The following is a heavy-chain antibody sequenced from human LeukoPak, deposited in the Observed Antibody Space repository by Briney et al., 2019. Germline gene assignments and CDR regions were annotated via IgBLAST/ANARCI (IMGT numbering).Heavy chain of an antibody. D-gene: IGHD3-9*01. V-gene: IGHV3-53*01. CDR3: ARDPHFDWFSVDGGAFDI. J-gene: IGHJ3*02. CDR1: GFTVSSNY. CDR2: IYSGGST. Sequence: GGSLRLSCAASGFTVSSNYMSWVRQAPGKGLEWVSVIYSGGSTYYADSVKGRFTISRDNSKNTLYLQMNSLRAEDTAVYYCARDPHFDWFSVDGGAFDIWGQGTMVTVSS.